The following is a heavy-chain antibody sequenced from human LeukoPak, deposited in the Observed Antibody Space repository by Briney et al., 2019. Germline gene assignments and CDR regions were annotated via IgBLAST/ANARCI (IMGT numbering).Heavy chain of an antibody. D-gene: IGHD3-10*01. V-gene: IGHV3-30*18. J-gene: IGHJ6*02. CDR3: AKALWFGELSYYGMDV. CDR1: GFTFSSYG. Sequence: GGSLRLSCAASGFTFSSYGTHWVRQAPGKGLEWVAVISYDGSNKYYADSVKGRFTISRDNSKNTLYLQMNSLRAEDTAVYYCAKALWFGELSYYGMDVWGQGTTVTVSS. CDR2: ISYDGSNK.